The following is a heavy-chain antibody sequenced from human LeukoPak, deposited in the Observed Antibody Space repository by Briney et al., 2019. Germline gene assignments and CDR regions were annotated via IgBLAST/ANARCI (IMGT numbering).Heavy chain of an antibody. CDR1: GGSISSYY. Sequence: SETLSLTCTVSGGSISSYYWSWIRQPPGKGLEWIGYIYYSGSTNYIPSLKSRATISVDTCKNQYSLKLSSVTAADTAVYYCARDSYGDSGFDYWGQGTLVTVSS. CDR2: IYYSGST. J-gene: IGHJ4*02. CDR3: ARDSYGDSGFDY. V-gene: IGHV4-59*01. D-gene: IGHD4-17*01.